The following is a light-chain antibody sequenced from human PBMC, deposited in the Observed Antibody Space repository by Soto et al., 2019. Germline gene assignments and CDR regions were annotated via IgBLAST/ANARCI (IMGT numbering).Light chain of an antibody. V-gene: IGKV3-11*01. Sequence: EIVLTQSPATLSLSPGERATLSCRASQSVSSYLAWYQQKPGQTPRLLIYDASNRATGIPARFSGSGFGTDFTLTISSLEPEDFAVYYCQQRSSWPRTFGQGTNLEIK. J-gene: IGKJ2*01. CDR2: DAS. CDR3: QQRSSWPRT. CDR1: QSVSSY.